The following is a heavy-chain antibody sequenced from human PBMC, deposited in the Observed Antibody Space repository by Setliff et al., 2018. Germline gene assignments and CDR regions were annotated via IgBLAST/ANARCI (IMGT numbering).Heavy chain of an antibody. CDR1: GYTFTNYW. V-gene: IGHV5-51*01. Sequence: PGESLKISCKGSGYTFTNYWIGWVRQMPGKGLEWMGVVYPGDSDTRYSPSSQGQVTISADKSISTAYLHRSSLKVSDTAMYYCTRHGTVDAFDYWGQGTMVTVSS. D-gene: IGHD1-1*01. CDR2: VYPGDSDT. J-gene: IGHJ3*01. CDR3: TRHGTVDAFDY.